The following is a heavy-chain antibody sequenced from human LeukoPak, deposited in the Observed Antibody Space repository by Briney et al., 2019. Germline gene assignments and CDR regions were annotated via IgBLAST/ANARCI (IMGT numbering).Heavy chain of an antibody. CDR3: TRVGQSYSTSGQALDH. J-gene: IGHJ4*02. D-gene: IGHD2-8*01. Sequence: GGSLRLSCAASGFTFSTYEINWVRPAPGKGLEWISYISGSADTAYYADSVKGRFTMSRNNARNSLYLQMNSLGAGDTAVYYCTRVGQSYSTSGQALDHWGQGTLVTVSS. CDR2: ISGSADTA. CDR1: GFTFSTYE. V-gene: IGHV3-48*03.